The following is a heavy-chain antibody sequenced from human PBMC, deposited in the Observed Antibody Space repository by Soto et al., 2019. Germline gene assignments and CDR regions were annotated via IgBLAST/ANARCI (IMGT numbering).Heavy chain of an antibody. CDR2: ISDDGSNR. Sequence: QVQLVESGGGVVQTGRSLRLSCTASGFTFITYGMHWVRQAPGKGLEWVAVISDDGSNRFYADSVKGRFTISRDNSKNTLYLQMNSLRGEDTAVYYCAKDVGGWSDYWGQGTLVTVSS. CDR1: GFTFITYG. V-gene: IGHV3-30*18. D-gene: IGHD6-19*01. CDR3: AKDVGGWSDY. J-gene: IGHJ4*02.